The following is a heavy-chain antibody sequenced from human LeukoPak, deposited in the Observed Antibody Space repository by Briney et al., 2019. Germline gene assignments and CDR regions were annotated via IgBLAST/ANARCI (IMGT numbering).Heavy chain of an antibody. CDR3: AKEDVGAAPDY. CDR2: DSIYGGGP. J-gene: IGHJ4*02. D-gene: IGHD2-15*01. Sequence: GGSLRLSCEASGFTFTNYGISWIRQAPGKGPEWVSADSIYGGGPYYADSVKVRFTMSIDNSKNTLYLQMDSLRVDDTAVYYCAKEDVGAAPDYWGQGTLVTVSS. V-gene: IGHV3-23*01. CDR1: GFTFTNYG.